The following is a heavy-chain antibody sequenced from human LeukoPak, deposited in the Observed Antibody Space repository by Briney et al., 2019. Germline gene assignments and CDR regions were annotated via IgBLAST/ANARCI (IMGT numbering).Heavy chain of an antibody. Sequence: TSETMSLTCTVSGGSISSGDYYWSWIRHPPGKGLEWIGYIYYSGSTYYNPSLKSRVTISVDTSKNQFSLKLSSVTAADTAVYYCARSFGVVLDYWGQGTLVTVSS. CDR1: GGSISSGDYY. CDR2: IYYSGST. V-gene: IGHV4-30-4*08. CDR3: ARSFGVVLDY. D-gene: IGHD3-3*01. J-gene: IGHJ4*02.